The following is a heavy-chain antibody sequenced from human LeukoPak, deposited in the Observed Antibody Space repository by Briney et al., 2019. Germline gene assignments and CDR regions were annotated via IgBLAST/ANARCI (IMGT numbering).Heavy chain of an antibody. CDR2: ITSGSSYT. CDR1: GFTFSEYY. J-gene: IGHJ4*02. D-gene: IGHD6-19*01. CDR3: ARVEVHSSGWYFDY. Sequence: GGSLRLSCAASGFTFSEYYMSWIRQAPGKGLEWVSHITSGSSYTDYADSVKGRFTISRDNAKNSLSLQMNSLRAEDTAVYHCARVEVHSSGWYFDYWGQGTLVTVSS. V-gene: IGHV3-11*05.